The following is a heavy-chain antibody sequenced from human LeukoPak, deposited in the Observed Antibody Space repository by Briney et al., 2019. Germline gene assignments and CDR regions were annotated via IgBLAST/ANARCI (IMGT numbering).Heavy chain of an antibody. CDR3: KTNDFWSGYDY. D-gene: IGHD3-3*01. J-gene: IGHJ4*02. CDR1: GFIFSSYG. V-gene: IGHV3-30*02. CDR2: IQYDGSNK. Sequence: GGSLRLSCAASGFIFSSYGMHWVRQAPGKGLEWVAFIQYDGSNKYYADSVKGRFTTSRDNSKNTLYLQINSLRAEDTAVYYCKTNDFWSGYDYWGQGTLVTVSS.